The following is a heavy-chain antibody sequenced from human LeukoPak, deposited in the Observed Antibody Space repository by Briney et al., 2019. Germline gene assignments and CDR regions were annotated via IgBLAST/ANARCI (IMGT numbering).Heavy chain of an antibody. V-gene: IGHV4-59*08. Sequence: SETLSLTCTVSGGSISSYYWSWIRQPPGKGLEWIGYIYYSGSTNYNPSLQSRVTISVDTSKNQFSLKLSSVTAADTAVYYCARHARGYCSSTSCYTGMGGFYYYGMDVWGQGTTVTVSS. CDR1: GGSISSYY. J-gene: IGHJ6*02. CDR3: ARHARGYCSSTSCYTGMGGFYYYGMDV. D-gene: IGHD2-2*02. CDR2: IYYSGST.